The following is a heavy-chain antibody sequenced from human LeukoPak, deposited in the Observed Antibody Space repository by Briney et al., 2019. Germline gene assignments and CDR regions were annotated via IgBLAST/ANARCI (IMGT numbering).Heavy chain of an antibody. Sequence: ASVKVSRKASGYTFTGYYMHWVRQAHGQGLEWMGWINPNSGGTNYAQKFQGRVTMTRDTSISTAYMELSRLRSDDTAVYYCARDLGQWLVLMYYFDYWGQGTLVTVSS. CDR1: GYTFTGYY. CDR2: INPNSGGT. J-gene: IGHJ4*02. V-gene: IGHV1-2*02. D-gene: IGHD6-19*01. CDR3: ARDLGQWLVLMYYFDY.